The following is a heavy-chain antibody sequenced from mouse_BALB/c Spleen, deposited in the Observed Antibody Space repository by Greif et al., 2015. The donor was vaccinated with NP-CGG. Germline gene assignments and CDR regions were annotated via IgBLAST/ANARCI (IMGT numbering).Heavy chain of an antibody. CDR2: ILPGSGST. CDR1: GYTFSSYW. D-gene: IGHD2-14*01. J-gene: IGHJ2*01. V-gene: IGHV1-9*01. Sequence: VQLKQSGAELMKPGASVKISCKATGYTFSSYWIEWVKQRPGHGLEWIGEILPGSGSTNYNEKFKGKATFTADTSSNTAYMQLSSLTSEDSAVHYCARSDYRYDVDYWGQGTTLTVSS. CDR3: ARSDYRYDVDY.